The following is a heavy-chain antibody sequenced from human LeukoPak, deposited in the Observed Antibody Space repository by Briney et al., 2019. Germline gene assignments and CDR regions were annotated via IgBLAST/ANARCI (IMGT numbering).Heavy chain of an antibody. Sequence: SETLSLTCTVSGGSISSSSHYWGWIRQPPGKGLEWIGSIYYSGSTYYNPSLKSRVTISVDTSKNQFSLKLSSVTAADTAVYYCARCVDYDYVWGSYRLEYYFDYWGQGTLVTVSS. CDR2: IYYSGST. V-gene: IGHV4-39*01. CDR3: ARCVDYDYVWGSYRLEYYFDY. CDR1: GGSISSSSHY. J-gene: IGHJ4*02. D-gene: IGHD3-16*02.